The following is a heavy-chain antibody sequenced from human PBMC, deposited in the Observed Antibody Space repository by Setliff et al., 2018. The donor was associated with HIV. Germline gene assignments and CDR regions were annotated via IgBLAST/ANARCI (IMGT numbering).Heavy chain of an antibody. CDR3: ATRPRIAARPFDY. CDR1: GVPVGSGDYY. D-gene: IGHD6-6*01. J-gene: IGHJ4*02. Sequence: SETLSLTCSVSGVPVGSGDYYWHWIRQHPEKALEWIGYIFHSGDTYYNPSLKSRISMSVDTSKNQFSLELTSLTAADTAVYYCATRPRIAARPFDYWGQGMLVT. V-gene: IGHV4-31*03. CDR2: IFHSGDT.